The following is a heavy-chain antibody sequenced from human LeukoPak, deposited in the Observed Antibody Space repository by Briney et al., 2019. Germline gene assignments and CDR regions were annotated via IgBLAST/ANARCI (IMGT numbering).Heavy chain of an antibody. Sequence: PGGSLRLSCAASGFTFDDYTMHWVRQAPGKGLEWVSLISWDGGSTYYADSVKGRFTISRDNSKNSLYLQMNSLRTEDTALYYCAKDILPGAYDSSGYYFWGQGTLVTVSS. CDR3: AKDILPGAYDSSGYYF. V-gene: IGHV3-43*01. CDR2: ISWDGGST. CDR1: GFTFDDYT. D-gene: IGHD3-22*01. J-gene: IGHJ4*02.